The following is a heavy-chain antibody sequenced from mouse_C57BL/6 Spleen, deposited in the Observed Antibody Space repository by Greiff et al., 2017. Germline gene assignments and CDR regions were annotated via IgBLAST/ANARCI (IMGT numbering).Heavy chain of an antibody. D-gene: IGHD4-1*01. CDR2: IYPGSGST. CDR3: ARGDWDALDY. J-gene: IGHJ2*01. V-gene: IGHV1-84*01. Sequence: QVQLQQSGPELVKPGASVKISCKASGYTFTDYYINWVKQRPGQGLEWIGWIYPGSGSTKYNEKFKSKAKLTVDTSSSTAYMQLSSLTSEDSAVFLCARGDWDALDYWGQGPTLTVAS. CDR1: GYTFTDYY.